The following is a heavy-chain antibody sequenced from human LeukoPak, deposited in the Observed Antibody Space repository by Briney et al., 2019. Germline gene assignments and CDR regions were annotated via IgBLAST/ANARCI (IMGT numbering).Heavy chain of an antibody. V-gene: IGHV3-53*01. CDR2: IGSGGAT. Sequence: GGSLRLSCAASGFTFSNAWMTWVRQAPGKGLEWVSVIGSGGATNYPESVKGRFTVSRDNSKNTLFLQVDSLRAEDAAVYHCAKSDFYDNTGPIDWGQGTLVIVSS. J-gene: IGHJ4*02. CDR1: GFTFSNAW. CDR3: AKSDFYDNTGPID. D-gene: IGHD3-22*01.